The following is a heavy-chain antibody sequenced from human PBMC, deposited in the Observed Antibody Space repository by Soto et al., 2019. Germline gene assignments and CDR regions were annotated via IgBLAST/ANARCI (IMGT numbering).Heavy chain of an antibody. Sequence: PGGSLRLSCAASGFTFSSYWMSWVRQAPGKGLEWVANIKQDGSEKYYVDSVKGRFTISRDNAKNSLYLQMNSLRAEDTAVYYCARTFAQSPYYYYYYMDVWGKGTTVTVSS. CDR1: GFTFSSYW. V-gene: IGHV3-7*01. CDR3: ARTFAQSPYYYYYYMDV. J-gene: IGHJ6*03. D-gene: IGHD3-10*01. CDR2: IKQDGSEK.